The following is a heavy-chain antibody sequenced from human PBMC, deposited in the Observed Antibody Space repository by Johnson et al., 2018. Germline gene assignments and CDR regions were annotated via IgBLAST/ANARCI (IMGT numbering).Heavy chain of an antibody. CDR1: GFDFSNYW. D-gene: IGHD2-21*02. V-gene: IGHV3-7*01. CDR2: IKRDGSEK. J-gene: IGHJ3*01. CDR3: ARRHVTSARTAFDL. Sequence: VQLVQSGGGLVQPGGSLRLSCTASGFDFSNYWMTWVRQTPGRGLEWLANIKRDGSEKYYVASLSGRVTLSRDNAKNSLYLQMNSLTVDDTGVYYCARRHVTSARTAFDLWGQGTMVTVAS.